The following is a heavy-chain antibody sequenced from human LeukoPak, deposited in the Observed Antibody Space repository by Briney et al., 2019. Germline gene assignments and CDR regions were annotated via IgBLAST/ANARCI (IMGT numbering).Heavy chain of an antibody. CDR1: GGSISSGDYY. CDR2: IYYSGST. CDR3: ARELLYCSSTSCHNNWFDP. D-gene: IGHD2-2*01. V-gene: IGHV4-30-4*08. J-gene: IGHJ5*02. Sequence: SETLSLTCTVSGGSISSGDYYWSWIRQPPGKGLEWIGYIYYSGSTYYNPSLKSRVTISVDTSKNQFSLKLSSVTAADTAVYYCARELLYCSSTSCHNNWFDPWGQGTLVTVSS.